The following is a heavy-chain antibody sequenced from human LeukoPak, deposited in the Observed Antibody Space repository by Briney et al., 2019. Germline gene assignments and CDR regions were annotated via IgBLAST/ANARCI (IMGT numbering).Heavy chain of an antibody. CDR2: IYYSGST. D-gene: IGHD6-19*01. V-gene: IGHV4-31*03. CDR1: GGSISSGGYY. CDR3: ARSSGWYKYFQH. Sequence: SETLSLTCTVSGGSISSGGYYWSWIRQHPGKGLEWIGYIYYSGSTYYNPSLKSRVTISVDTSKNQFSLKLSSVTAADTAVYYCARSSGWYKYFQHWGQGTLVTVSS. J-gene: IGHJ1*01.